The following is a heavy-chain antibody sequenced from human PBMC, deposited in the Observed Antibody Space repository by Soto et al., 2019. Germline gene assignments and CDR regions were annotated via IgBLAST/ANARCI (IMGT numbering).Heavy chain of an antibody. V-gene: IGHV3-48*01. CDR2: ISSSSSTI. CDR3: AKDQIWVLAALITFFGVVTKGYQGV. Sequence: GGSLRLSCAASGFTFSSYSMNWVRQAPGKGLEWVSYISSSSSTIYYADSVKGRFTISRDNAKNSLYLQMNSLRAEDTAVYYCAKDQIWVLAALITFFGVVTKGYQGVWGKGTTVTVSS. D-gene: IGHD3-3*01. CDR1: GFTFSSYS. J-gene: IGHJ6*04.